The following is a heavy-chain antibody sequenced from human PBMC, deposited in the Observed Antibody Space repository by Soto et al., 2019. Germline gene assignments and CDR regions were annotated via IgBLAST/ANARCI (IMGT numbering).Heavy chain of an antibody. D-gene: IGHD3-10*01. CDR2: ISPYNGNT. CDR1: GYTFTSYV. J-gene: IGHJ6*02. Sequence: QVQLVQSGAEVKKPGASVKVSCKASGYTFTSYVISWVRQAPGQGLEWMGWISPYNGNTNYAQKLQGRVTMTTDTSTSTACMDLRSLRSADTAVYYCARGIGGWFGVAYYYGMDVWGQGTTVTVSS. CDR3: ARGIGGWFGVAYYYGMDV. V-gene: IGHV1-18*01.